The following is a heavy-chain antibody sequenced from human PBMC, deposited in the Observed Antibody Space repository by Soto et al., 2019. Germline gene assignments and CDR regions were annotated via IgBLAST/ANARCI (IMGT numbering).Heavy chain of an antibody. V-gene: IGHV3-23*01. D-gene: IGHD1-1*01. CDR3: AKDRSPGATTWNVY. J-gene: IGHJ1*01. CDR2: ISGSGVAK. Sequence: GGPLRLSCAASGLTFSSYAMHWVRQAPGKGLEWVSTISGSGVAKFYADSVKGRFTISRDNSNNTVSLQMNSLRAEDAAVYYCAKDRSPGATTWNVYWGQGTLVTVS. CDR1: GLTFSSYA.